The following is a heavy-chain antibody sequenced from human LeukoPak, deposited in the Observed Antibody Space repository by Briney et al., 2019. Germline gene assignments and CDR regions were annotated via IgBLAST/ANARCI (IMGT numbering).Heavy chain of an antibody. D-gene: IGHD3-22*01. V-gene: IGHV3-21*01. CDR2: ISSSSSNI. Sequence: PGGSLRLSCAASGFTFSSYSMNWVRQAPGKGLEWVSSISSSSSNIYYADSVKGRFTISRDNAKNSLYLQMNSLRAEDTAVYYCARDMAYYDSSGYYRWGQGTLVTVSS. CDR3: ARDMAYYDSSGYYR. CDR1: GFTFSSYS. J-gene: IGHJ4*02.